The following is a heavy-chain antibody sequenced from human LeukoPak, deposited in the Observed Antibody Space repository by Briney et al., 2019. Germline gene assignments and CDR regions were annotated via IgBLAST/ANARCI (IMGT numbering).Heavy chain of an antibody. V-gene: IGHV3-64*01. CDR2: ISDNGGST. D-gene: IGHD6-6*01. J-gene: IGHJ4*02. Sequence: TGGSLRLSCAASGFTFSSYEMNWVRQAPGKGLGYVSTISDNGGSTFYANSVKGRFTISRDNSKNTLYLQMDSLRPEDMAVYYCARALIAARPDSLFDYWGQGTLVTVSS. CDR3: ARALIAARPDSLFDY. CDR1: GFTFSSYE.